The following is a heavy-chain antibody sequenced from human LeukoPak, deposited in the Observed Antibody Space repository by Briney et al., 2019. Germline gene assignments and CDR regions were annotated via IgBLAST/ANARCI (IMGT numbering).Heavy chain of an antibody. V-gene: IGHV3-21*01. CDR2: ISSSSSYM. CDR3: ARGRVVVAVSDY. CDR1: GFTFSSYW. J-gene: IGHJ4*02. D-gene: IGHD6-19*01. Sequence: GGSLRLSCAASGFTFSSYWMTWVRQAPGKGLEWVSSISSSSSYMYYADSVKGRFTISRDNAKNSLYLQMNSLRAEDTAVYYCARGRVVVAVSDYWGQGTLVTVSS.